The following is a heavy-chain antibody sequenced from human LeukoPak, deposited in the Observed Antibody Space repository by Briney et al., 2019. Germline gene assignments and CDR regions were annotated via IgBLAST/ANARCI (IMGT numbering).Heavy chain of an antibody. V-gene: IGHV3-49*04. D-gene: IGHD5-18*01. CDR2: ISSKAYGGTT. Sequence: SLRLSCTASGFTFGDYAMSWVRPAPGKGLAGVGFISSKAYGGTTEYAASVKGRFTISRDDSKSIAYLQMNSLKTEDTAVYYCTRDRPGIYSYGESDYWGQGTLVTVSS. J-gene: IGHJ4*02. CDR3: TRDRPGIYSYGESDY. CDR1: GFTFGDYA.